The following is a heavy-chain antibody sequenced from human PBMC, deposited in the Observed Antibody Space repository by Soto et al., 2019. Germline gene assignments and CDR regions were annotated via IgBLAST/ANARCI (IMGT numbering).Heavy chain of an antibody. J-gene: IGHJ4*02. Sequence: QLQLQESGPGLVKPSETLSLTCTVSGGSISISTYYWGWIRQPPGKGLEWIGSIHYSGIIYYNPSLKSRVPISVDTSKNQFSLKLSSVTAADTAVYYCARRSSYGSGNFDYWGQGALVTVSS. D-gene: IGHD3-10*01. CDR2: IHYSGII. CDR3: ARRSSYGSGNFDY. V-gene: IGHV4-39*01. CDR1: GGSISISTYY.